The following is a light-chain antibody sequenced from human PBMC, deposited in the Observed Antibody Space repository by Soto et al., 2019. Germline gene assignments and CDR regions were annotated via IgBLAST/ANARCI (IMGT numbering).Light chain of an antibody. J-gene: IGLJ3*02. Sequence: QSALTQPPSVSGSPGQSVTISCTGTSSDIGNYDRVSWYQQPPGTAPKLMISDVTNRPSGVPDRFSGSKSGDTASLTISGLQPEDEADYYCSSYTSSDTGVFGGGTKLTVL. CDR2: DVT. CDR3: SSYTSSDTGV. CDR1: SSDIGNYDR. V-gene: IGLV2-18*02.